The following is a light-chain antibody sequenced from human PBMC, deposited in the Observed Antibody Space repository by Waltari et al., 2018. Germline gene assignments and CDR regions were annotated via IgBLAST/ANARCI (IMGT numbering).Light chain of an antibody. Sequence: IQMTQSPSSLSASVGDRVTITCRASQSISSYLNWYQQNPGKAPKLRIYAASSLQSGVPSRFTGSGSGTDFTITISSLQPEDFATYYCQQSYSTPLTFGGGTKVEIK. CDR3: QQSYSTPLT. V-gene: IGKV1-39*01. CDR2: AAS. CDR1: QSISSY. J-gene: IGKJ4*01.